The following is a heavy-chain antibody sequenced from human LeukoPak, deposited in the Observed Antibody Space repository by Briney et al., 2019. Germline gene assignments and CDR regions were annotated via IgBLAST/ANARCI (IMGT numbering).Heavy chain of an antibody. CDR3: ARDPRGIVGANHNWFDP. CDR2: IYASGST. J-gene: IGHJ5*02. V-gene: IGHV4-4*07. Sequence: PSETLSLTCTVSGGSISSYYWSWIRQPAGKGLEWIGRIYASGSTNYNPSLKSRVTMSVDTSKSQFSLKLISVTAADTAVYYCARDPRGIVGANHNWFDPWGQGTLITVSS. D-gene: IGHD1-26*01. CDR1: GGSISSYY.